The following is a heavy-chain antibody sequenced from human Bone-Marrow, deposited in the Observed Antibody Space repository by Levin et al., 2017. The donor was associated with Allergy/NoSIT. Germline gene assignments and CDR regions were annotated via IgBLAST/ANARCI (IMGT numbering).Heavy chain of an antibody. J-gene: IGHJ4*02. CDR3: AKDTEYCSGGSCMGPDY. CDR1: GFTFSSYA. CDR2: ISGSGGST. V-gene: IGHV3-23*01. D-gene: IGHD2-15*01. Sequence: GESLKISCAASGFTFSSYAMSWVRQAPGKGLEWVSAISGSGGSTYYADSVKGRFTISRDNSKNTLYLQMNSLRAEDTAVYYCAKDTEYCSGGSCMGPDYWGQGTLVTVSS.